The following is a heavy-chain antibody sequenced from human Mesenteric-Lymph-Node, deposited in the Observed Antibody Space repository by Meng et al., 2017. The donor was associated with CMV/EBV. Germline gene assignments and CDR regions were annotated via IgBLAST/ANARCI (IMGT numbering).Heavy chain of an antibody. D-gene: IGHD2-2*01. J-gene: IGHJ4*02. CDR2: IYSSGST. CDR1: GFTVSSKY. Sequence: GGSLRLSCAASGFTVSSKYMSWVRQAPGKGLEWVSLIYSSGSTYYADSVKGRFTISRDNSKNTLYLQMNTLRIEDTAVYYCAKVLIGSCSSTSCLDYWGQGTLVTVSS. CDR3: AKVLIGSCSSTSCLDY. V-gene: IGHV3-66*02.